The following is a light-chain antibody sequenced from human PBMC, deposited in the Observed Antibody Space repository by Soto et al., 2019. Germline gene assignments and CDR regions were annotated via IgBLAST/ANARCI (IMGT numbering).Light chain of an antibody. CDR1: QSLLHSNGYNY. V-gene: IGKV2-28*01. CDR3: MQALQTRWT. CDR2: LGS. Sequence: DIVMTQSPLSLPVTPGEPASISCRSSQSLLHSNGYNYLDWYLQKTGQSPQLLIYLGSNRASGVPDRLSGSGSGTDFTLKIRRVEAEDVGVYYCMQALQTRWTFGQGTKVEIK. J-gene: IGKJ1*01.